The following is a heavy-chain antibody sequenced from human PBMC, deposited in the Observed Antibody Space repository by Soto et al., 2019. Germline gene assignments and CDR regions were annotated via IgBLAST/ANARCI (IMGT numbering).Heavy chain of an antibody. CDR3: ARRYCSGGSCYGTFDY. D-gene: IGHD2-15*01. CDR1: GYSFTSYW. CDR2: IYPGDSDT. J-gene: IGHJ4*02. V-gene: IGHV5-51*01. Sequence: GESLKISCKGSGYSFTSYWIGWVRQMPGKGLEWMGIIYPGDSDTRYSPSFQGQVTISADKSISTAYLQWSSLKASDTAMYYCARRYCSGGSCYGTFDYWGQGTLVTVSS.